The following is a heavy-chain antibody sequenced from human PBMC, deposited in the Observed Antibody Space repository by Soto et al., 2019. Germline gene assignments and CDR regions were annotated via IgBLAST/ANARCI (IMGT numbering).Heavy chain of an antibody. Sequence: SETLSLICSVSGDSISNLDYFWAWIRQPPGQALEYIGYIYKSATTYYNPSFESRVAISVDTSKSQFSLNVTSVTAADTAVYFCARGRYCLTGRCFPNWFDSWGQGALVTVSS. CDR1: GDSISNLDYF. CDR3: ARGRYCLTGRCFPNWFDS. J-gene: IGHJ5*01. CDR2: IYKSATT. V-gene: IGHV4-30-4*01. D-gene: IGHD7-27*01.